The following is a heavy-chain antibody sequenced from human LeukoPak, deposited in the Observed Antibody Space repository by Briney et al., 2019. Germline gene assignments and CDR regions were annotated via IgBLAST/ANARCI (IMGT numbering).Heavy chain of an antibody. Sequence: SETLSLTCAVYGGSFSGYFWSWIRQPPGKGLEWIGEINHSGSTNYNPSLKSRVTISVDTSKNQFSLKLSSVTAADTAVYYCANAVAGYDFWSGLHGNWFDPWGQGTLVTVSS. J-gene: IGHJ5*02. D-gene: IGHD3-3*01. V-gene: IGHV4-34*01. CDR1: GGSFSGYF. CDR2: INHSGST. CDR3: ANAVAGYDFWSGLHGNWFDP.